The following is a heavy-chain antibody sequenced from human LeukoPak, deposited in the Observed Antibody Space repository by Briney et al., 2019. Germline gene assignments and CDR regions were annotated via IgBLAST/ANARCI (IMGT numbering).Heavy chain of an antibody. D-gene: IGHD4-17*01. V-gene: IGHV3-23*01. CDR1: GFTFSSYA. CDR3: AKPHDYGDYSLDY. CDR2: ISGSGGST. Sequence: GGSLRLSCAASGFTFSSYAMSWVRQAPGKGLEWVPAISGSGGSTYYADSVKGRFTISRDNSKNTLYLQMNSLRAEDTAVYYCAKPHDYGDYSLDYWGQGTLVTVSS. J-gene: IGHJ4*02.